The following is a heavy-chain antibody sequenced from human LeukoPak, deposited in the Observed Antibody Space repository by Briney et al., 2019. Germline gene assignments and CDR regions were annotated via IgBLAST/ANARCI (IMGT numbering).Heavy chain of an antibody. V-gene: IGHV3-30*04. D-gene: IGHD2-21*01. CDR2: IPEDGTNK. Sequence: GRSLRLSCAVSGFTFSRYTMHWVRQAPGKGLGWVTVIPEDGTNKFYAESVKGRFTVSRDNSKNMLLLQMNSLRREDTAVYYCVSGDFRFWGQGTLVTVSS. CDR3: VSGDFRF. J-gene: IGHJ4*02. CDR1: GFTFSRYT.